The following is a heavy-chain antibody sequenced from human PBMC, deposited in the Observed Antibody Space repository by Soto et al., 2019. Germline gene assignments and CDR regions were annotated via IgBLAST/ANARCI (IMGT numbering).Heavy chain of an antibody. D-gene: IGHD6-6*01. V-gene: IGHV1-69*04. Sequence: ASVKVSCKASGYTFTSYGISWVRLAPGQGLEWMGRIIPILGIANYAQKFQGRVTITADKSTSTAYMELSSLRSEDTAVYYCARATGGSSSPNMDVWGKGTTVTVSS. CDR3: ARATGGSSSPNMDV. J-gene: IGHJ6*03. CDR2: IIPILGIA. CDR1: GYTFTSYG.